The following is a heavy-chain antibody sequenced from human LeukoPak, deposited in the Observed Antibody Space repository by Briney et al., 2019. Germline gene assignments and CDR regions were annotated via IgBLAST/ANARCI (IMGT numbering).Heavy chain of an antibody. Sequence: SETLSLTCAVYGGSFSGYYWSWIRQPPGKGLEWIGYIYYSGSTNYNPSLKSRVTISVDTSKNQFSLKLSSVTAADTAVYYCARTIGLEMTTYDILTGYYFYPPEASDYWGQGTLVTVSS. CDR3: ARTIGLEMTTYDILTGYYFYPPEASDY. CDR1: GGSFSGYY. D-gene: IGHD3-9*01. CDR2: IYYSGST. J-gene: IGHJ4*02. V-gene: IGHV4-59*08.